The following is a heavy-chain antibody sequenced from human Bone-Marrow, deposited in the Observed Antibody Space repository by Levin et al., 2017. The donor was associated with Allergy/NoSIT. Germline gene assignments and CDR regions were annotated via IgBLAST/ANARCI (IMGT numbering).Heavy chain of an antibody. CDR1: GGSIRSDGHY. D-gene: IGHD2/OR15-2a*01. CDR2: IYYSGRT. CDR3: ARDPSRGFLDV. Sequence: SETLSPTCTVSGGSIRSDGHYWNWIRQHPGKGLEWIGYIYYSGRTFYNPSLKSRVTISVDLSKNQFSLNLSSVIAADTAVYYCARDPSRGFLDVWGKGTTVAVSS. V-gene: IGHV4-31*03. J-gene: IGHJ6*04.